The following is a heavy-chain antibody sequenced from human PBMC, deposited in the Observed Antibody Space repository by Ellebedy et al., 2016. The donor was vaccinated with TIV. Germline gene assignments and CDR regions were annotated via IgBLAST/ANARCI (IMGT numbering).Heavy chain of an antibody. J-gene: IGHJ2*01. CDR2: IYSGGTT. Sequence: GGSLRLSCEVSGFTVSKNYMTWVRQAPGKGLEWVSVIYSGGTTYYADSVRGRFTISSDSSKNTLYLQMNSLRAEDTAVYYCARGGYSGSSHWYFDLWGRGTLVTVSS. V-gene: IGHV3-66*01. D-gene: IGHD1-26*01. CDR1: GFTVSKNY. CDR3: ARGGYSGSSHWYFDL.